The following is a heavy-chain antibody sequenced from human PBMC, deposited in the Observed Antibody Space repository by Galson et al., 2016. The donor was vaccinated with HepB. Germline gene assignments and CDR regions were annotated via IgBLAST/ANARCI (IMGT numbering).Heavy chain of an antibody. J-gene: IGHJ4*02. V-gene: IGHV3-9*01. CDR2: ISWNSDRI. CDR3: AKDNSYDFWSGFRPDY. CDR1: GFTFDDYA. D-gene: IGHD3-3*01. Sequence: SLRLSCAASGFTFDDYAMPWVRQAPGKGLEWVSGISWNSDRIGSADSVKGRFIISRDHAKNSLYLQMNSLRAEDTALYFCAKDNSYDFWSGFRPDYWGQGSLVTVSS.